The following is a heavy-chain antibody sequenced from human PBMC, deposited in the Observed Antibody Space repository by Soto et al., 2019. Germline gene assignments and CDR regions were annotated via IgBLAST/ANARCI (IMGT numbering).Heavy chain of an antibody. V-gene: IGHV3-30*03. CDR1: GFNFGFFG. Sequence: VESGGDVVQPGRSLRLSCAASGFNFGFFGMHWVRQAPGKGLEWVAFISGDGINTHYADSVRGRFTLSRDYSKKTMYLQMDTLREDDTALYYCARGNLSFDFDSWGQGTRVTVSS. CDR3: ARGNLSFDFDS. J-gene: IGHJ4*02. CDR2: ISGDGINT. D-gene: IGHD3-10*01.